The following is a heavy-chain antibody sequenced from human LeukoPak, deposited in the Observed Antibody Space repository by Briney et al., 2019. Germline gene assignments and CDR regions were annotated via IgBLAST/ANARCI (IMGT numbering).Heavy chain of an antibody. CDR1: GGSISGYF. V-gene: IGHV4-59*01. D-gene: IGHD5-12*01. CDR2: MYHSGGT. Sequence: SETLSLTCTVSGGSISGYFWTWIRQPPGKGLEWIGYMYHSGGTDYNPSLKSRVTISVDMSKNQFSLRLSAVTAADTAVYYCARDAYSGYGPPDYYMDVWGKGTTVTISS. CDR3: ARDAYSGYGPPDYYMDV. J-gene: IGHJ6*03.